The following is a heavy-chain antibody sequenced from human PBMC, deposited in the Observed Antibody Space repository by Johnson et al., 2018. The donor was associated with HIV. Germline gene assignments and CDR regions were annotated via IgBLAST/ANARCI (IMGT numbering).Heavy chain of an antibody. CDR2: KSYDGSTK. Sequence: QEQLVESGGGVVQPGRSLRLSCAASGFTFTTYAMHWVRQAPGKGLEWAAVKSYDGSTKYYADSVKGRFTISRDNSKNTLYLQMNSLRAEDTAVYCCARDLYTSSWYFAFDIWGQGTMVTVSS. V-gene: IGHV3-30*04. J-gene: IGHJ3*02. CDR3: ARDLYTSSWYFAFDI. D-gene: IGHD6-13*01. CDR1: GFTFTTYA.